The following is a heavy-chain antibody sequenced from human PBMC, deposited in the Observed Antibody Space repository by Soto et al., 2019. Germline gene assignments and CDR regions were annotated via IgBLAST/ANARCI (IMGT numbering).Heavy chain of an antibody. V-gene: IGHV1-2*02. CDR3: ARDPPVVVPAAGPIYFDY. CDR2: INPNSGGT. Sequence: ASVKVSCKASGYTFTGYYMHWVRQAPGQGLEWMGWINPNSGGTNYAQKFQGRVTMTRDTSISTAYMELRSLRSDDTAVYYCARDPPVVVPAAGPIYFDYWGQGTLVTVSS. J-gene: IGHJ4*02. D-gene: IGHD2-2*01. CDR1: GYTFTGYY.